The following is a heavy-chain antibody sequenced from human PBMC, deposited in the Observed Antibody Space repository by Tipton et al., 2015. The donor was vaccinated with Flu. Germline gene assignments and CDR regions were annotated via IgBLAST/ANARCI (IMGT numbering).Heavy chain of an antibody. V-gene: IGHV4-4*07. CDR1: GGSLSGYY. J-gene: IGHJ4*02. CDR2: IYTSGNT. D-gene: IGHD6-19*01. Sequence: LRLSCNVSGGSLSGYYWSWIRQPAGKGLEWIGRIYTSGNTNYGPSLKSRVTMSVDTSKNQFSLKLSSMTAADTAVYYCARGQGNSGWRYFDYWGQGTLVTVSS. CDR3: ARGQGNSGWRYFDY.